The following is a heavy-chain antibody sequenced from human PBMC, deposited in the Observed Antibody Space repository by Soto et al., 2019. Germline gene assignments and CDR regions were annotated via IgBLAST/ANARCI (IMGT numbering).Heavy chain of an antibody. CDR3: VRDAYNRYALDI. D-gene: IGHD1-20*01. Sequence: DVQLVESGGGLVKPWGSLRLSCAASGFNFITFSMNWVRQAPGKGLEWVSPISASSRSIYYAESVKGRLTVSRDNDKTPLSLAMNSLTAEDTAIDYCVRDAYNRYALDIWGQWTTVSVSS. J-gene: IGHJ3*02. V-gene: IGHV3-21*01. CDR1: GFNFITFS. CDR2: ISASSRSI.